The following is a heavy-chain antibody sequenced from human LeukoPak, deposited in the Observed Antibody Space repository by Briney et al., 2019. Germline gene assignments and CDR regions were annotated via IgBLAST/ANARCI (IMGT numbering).Heavy chain of an antibody. Sequence: GGSLTLSCAASGFTFSSYGIHWVRQAPGKGLEWVAVIYDGSNKYYADSVKGRFTISRDNSKNTLYLQMNSLRAEDAAAYYCAKEGGGIAVGLGYFDYGGQGTRVTVSS. V-gene: IGHV3-30*18. CDR3: AKEGGGIAVGLGYFDY. J-gene: IGHJ4*02. D-gene: IGHD6-19*01. CDR2: IYDGSNK. CDR1: GFTFSSYG.